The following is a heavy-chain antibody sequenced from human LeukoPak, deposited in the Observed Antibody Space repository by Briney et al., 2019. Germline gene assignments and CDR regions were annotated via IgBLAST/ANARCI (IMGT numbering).Heavy chain of an antibody. CDR2: ISYDGSNK. J-gene: IGHJ3*02. CDR1: GFTFSSYG. CDR3: AKDLRMVRGVIDAFDI. D-gene: IGHD3-10*01. Sequence: GGSLRLSCAASGFTFSSYGMHWVRQAPGKGLEWVAVISYDGSNKYYADSVKGRFTISRDNSKNTLYLQMNSLRAEDTAVYYCAKDLRMVRGVIDAFDIWGQGTMATVSS. V-gene: IGHV3-30*18.